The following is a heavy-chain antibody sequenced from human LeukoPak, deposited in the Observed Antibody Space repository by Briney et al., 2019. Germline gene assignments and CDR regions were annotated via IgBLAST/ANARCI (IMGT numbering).Heavy chain of an antibody. D-gene: IGHD3-10*01. Sequence: PGGSVRLSCAASGFNVSNNYMNWVRQAPGKGLEWVSVIFSSGPTYYADSVKGRFTISRDTSKNALYLQMNSLRAEDTAVYYCAISGLWFGEFRGLDYWGQGTLVTVSS. CDR1: GFNVSNNY. V-gene: IGHV3-53*01. CDR3: AISGLWFGEFRGLDY. J-gene: IGHJ4*02. CDR2: IFSSGPT.